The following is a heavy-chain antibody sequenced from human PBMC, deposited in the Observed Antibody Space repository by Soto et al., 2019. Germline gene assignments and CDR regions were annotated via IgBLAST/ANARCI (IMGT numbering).Heavy chain of an antibody. V-gene: IGHV3-23*01. J-gene: IGHJ4*02. CDR1: GFTFSSYA. CDR3: AKDAYYYGSGSYYEPFYFDY. Sequence: GESLKISCAASGFTFSSYAMSWVRQAPGKGLEWVSAISGSGGSTYYADSVKGRFTISRDNSKNTLYLQMNSLRAEDTAVYYCAKDAYYYGSGSYYEPFYFDYWGQGTLVTVSS. CDR2: ISGSGGST. D-gene: IGHD3-10*01.